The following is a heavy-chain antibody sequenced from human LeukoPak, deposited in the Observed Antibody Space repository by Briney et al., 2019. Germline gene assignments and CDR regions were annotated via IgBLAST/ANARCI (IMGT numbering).Heavy chain of an antibody. J-gene: IGHJ4*02. CDR1: GFTFSNAW. V-gene: IGHV3-15*01. CDR2: IKSKTDGGTT. Sequence: PGGSLRLSCAASGFTFSNAWMSWVRQAPGKGLEWVGRIKSKTDGGTTDYAAPVKGRFTISRDDSKNTLYLQMNSLKTEDTAVYYCTTTGWTMVRGVIIRDKSDYWGQGVLVTVSS. D-gene: IGHD3-10*01. CDR3: TTTGWTMVRGVIIRDKSDY.